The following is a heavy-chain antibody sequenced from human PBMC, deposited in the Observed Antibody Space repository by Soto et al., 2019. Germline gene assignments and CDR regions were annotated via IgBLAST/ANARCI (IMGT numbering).Heavy chain of an antibody. CDR1: GGSFSGYY. CDR3: AREPYCSSTSCYFGGAGPHGNWFDP. D-gene: IGHD2-2*01. CDR2: INHSGST. V-gene: IGHV4-34*01. J-gene: IGHJ5*02. Sequence: SETLSLTCAVYGGSFSGYYWSWIRQPPGKGLEWIGEINHSGSTNYNPSLKSRVTISVDTSKNQFSLKLSSVTAADTAVYYCAREPYCSSTSCYFGGAGPHGNWFDPWGQGTLVTVSS.